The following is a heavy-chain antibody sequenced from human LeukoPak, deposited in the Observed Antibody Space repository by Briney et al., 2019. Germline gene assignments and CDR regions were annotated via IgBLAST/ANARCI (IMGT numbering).Heavy chain of an antibody. CDR3: ARPAYYDFWSGYYTTFDP. CDR2: IIPIFGTA. J-gene: IGHJ5*02. Sequence: ASVKVSCKASGGTFSSYAISWVRQAPGQGLEWMGGIIPIFGTANYAQKFQGRVTITADESTSTAYMELSSLRSEDTAVYYCARPAYYDFWSGYYTTFDPWGQGTLVIVSS. D-gene: IGHD3-3*01. V-gene: IGHV1-69*13. CDR1: GGTFSSYA.